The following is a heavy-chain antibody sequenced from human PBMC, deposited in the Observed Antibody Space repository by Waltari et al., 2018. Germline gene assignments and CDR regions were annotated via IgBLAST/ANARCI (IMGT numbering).Heavy chain of an antibody. J-gene: IGHJ4*02. V-gene: IGHV4-34*11. Sequence: QVRLKQWGAPLVKPSETLSLTCAVYGGSISGNYYWTWIRQAPGKALEWIGYVYDYNGNTKYNPSLKNRATISKDTSKSQFSLRLTSVFDADTGLYFCARDQGSMRSDVWSPGGLVTVSS. CDR2: VYDYNGNT. CDR1: GGSISGNYY. CDR3: ARDQGSMRSDV.